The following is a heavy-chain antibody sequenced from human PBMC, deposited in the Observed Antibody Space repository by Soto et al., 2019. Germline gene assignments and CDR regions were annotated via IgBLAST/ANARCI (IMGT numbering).Heavy chain of an antibody. CDR1: GGTFSSYG. V-gene: IGHV1-18*01. CDR2: ISAYNGNT. Sequence: ASVKVSCKASGGTFSSYGISWVRQAPGQGLEWMGWISAYNGNTNYAQKLQGRVTMTTDTSTSTAYMELRSLRSDDTAVYYCATHDYRNWFDPWGQGTLVTVSS. J-gene: IGHJ5*02. D-gene: IGHD4-4*01. CDR3: ATHDYRNWFDP.